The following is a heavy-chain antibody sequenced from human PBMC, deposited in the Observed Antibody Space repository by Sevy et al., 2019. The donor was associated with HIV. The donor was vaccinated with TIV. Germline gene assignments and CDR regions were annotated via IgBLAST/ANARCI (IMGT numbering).Heavy chain of an antibody. CDR1: GFTFSTYS. CDR3: VRDRDTSWFWFDP. D-gene: IGHD2-2*01. V-gene: IGHV3-21*01. Sequence: GGSLRLSCAASGFTFSTYSMHWVRRAPGKGLEWVSSLSFSSNYIDYADSVKGRFTIYRDNAKNSLYLQMNSLRAEDTAVYYSVRDRDTSWFWFDPWGQGTLVTVSS. J-gene: IGHJ5*02. CDR2: LSFSSNYI.